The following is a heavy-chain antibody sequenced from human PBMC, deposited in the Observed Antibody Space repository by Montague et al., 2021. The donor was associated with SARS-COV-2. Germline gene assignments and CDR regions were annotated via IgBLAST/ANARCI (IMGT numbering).Heavy chain of an antibody. CDR3: ARSPTYYHILAGYYNGPNWFDP. CDR1: GGSISSSSYY. D-gene: IGHD3-9*01. Sequence: SETLSLTCTVSGGSISSSSYYWGWLRQPPGKGLEWIGSIYYSGSTYSNPTLKSRVSISADTSKNQFSLKPISVTAADTAVYYCARSPTYYHILAGYYNGPNWFDPWGQGTLVTVSS. V-gene: IGHV4-39*01. J-gene: IGHJ5*02. CDR2: IYYSGST.